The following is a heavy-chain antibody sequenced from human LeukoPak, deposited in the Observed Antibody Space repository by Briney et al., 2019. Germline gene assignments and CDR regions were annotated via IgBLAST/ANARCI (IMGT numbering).Heavy chain of an antibody. J-gene: IGHJ5*02. V-gene: IGHV3-74*01. CDR2: IDDDGAGT. Sequence: GGSLRPSSAAAGTSFSGYWIRFVRQPPGKRLVWVSRIDDDGAGTSYADSVKGRFTISRDNAKNTLYLQMNSLRVEDTAVYYCARSASGYDSWGQGTLVTVSS. CDR3: ARSASGYDS. CDR1: GTSFSGYW. D-gene: IGHD5-12*01.